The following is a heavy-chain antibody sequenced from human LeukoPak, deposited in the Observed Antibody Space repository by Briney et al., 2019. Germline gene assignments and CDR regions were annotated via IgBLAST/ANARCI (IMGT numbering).Heavy chain of an antibody. D-gene: IGHD3-3*01. V-gene: IGHV3-30*04. CDR2: ISYDGSNK. Sequence: GGSLRLSCAASGFTFSSYAMHWVRQAPGKGLEWVAVISYDGSNKYYADSVKGRFTISRDNSKNTLYLQMNSLRAEDTAVYYCARAVGTIFGVVTHSDNWFDPWGQGTLVTVSS. J-gene: IGHJ5*02. CDR3: ARAVGTIFGVVTHSDNWFDP. CDR1: GFTFSSYA.